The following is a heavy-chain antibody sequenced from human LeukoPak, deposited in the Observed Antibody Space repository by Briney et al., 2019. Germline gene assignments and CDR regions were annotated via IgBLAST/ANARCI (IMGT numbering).Heavy chain of an antibody. D-gene: IGHD3-10*01. V-gene: IGHV3-48*04. CDR1: GFTFSSYN. J-gene: IGHJ6*04. CDR3: ARYYSTQVDV. Sequence: PGGSLRLSCAASGFTFSSYNMNWVRQAPGRGLEWVSYISNNSSTIYYADSVKGRFTTSRDNAKNSLYLQMNSLRAEDTSVYYCARYYSTQVDVWGKGTTVTVSS. CDR2: ISNNSSTI.